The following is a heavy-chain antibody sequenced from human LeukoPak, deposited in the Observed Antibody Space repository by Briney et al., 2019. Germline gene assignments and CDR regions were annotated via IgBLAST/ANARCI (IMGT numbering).Heavy chain of an antibody. V-gene: IGHV4-4*07. CDR3: TREPTSGREPTSGRPLDY. CDR2: IYSSGSN. CDR1: GGSISGYF. Sequence: SETLSLTCTVSGGSISGYFWSWIRQPAGKGLEWIGRIYSSGSNNYNPSLKSRVTMSLDTSKNHLSLNLSSVTAADTAVYYCTREPTSGREPTSGRPLDYWGQGTLVTVSS. J-gene: IGHJ4*02. D-gene: IGHD5-12*01.